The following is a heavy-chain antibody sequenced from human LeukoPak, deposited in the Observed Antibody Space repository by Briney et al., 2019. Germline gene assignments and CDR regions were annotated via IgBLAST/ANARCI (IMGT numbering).Heavy chain of an antibody. CDR1: GYFKSSDYF. V-gene: IGHV4-38-2*01. D-gene: IGHD1-1*01. CDR3: ARAVRAGTNTGNFDY. Sequence: SETLSLTSVVSGYFKSSDYFWCWIRQPPGKGLEWIGSIYHSGSTLYNPSLKSRVTILVDTSKNQFSLKLSSVTAADTAVYYCARAVRAGTNTGNFDYWGQGTLVTVSS. CDR2: IYHSGST. J-gene: IGHJ4*02.